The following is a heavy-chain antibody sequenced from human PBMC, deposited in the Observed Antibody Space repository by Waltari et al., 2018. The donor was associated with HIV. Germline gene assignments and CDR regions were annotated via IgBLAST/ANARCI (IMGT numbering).Heavy chain of an antibody. D-gene: IGHD3-10*01. CDR1: GFTFSNHG. J-gene: IGHJ6*02. V-gene: IGHV3-33*05. CDR3: ARRGVLTYYYTMDV. CDR2: LSYAGSDK. Sequence: QVQLVESGGGVVQPGRSLRLSCAASGFTFSNHGMHWLRQAPGKGLEWGAVLSYAGSDKYYADSVGGRFTISRHNSKNTLYLQMNNLRAEDTAVYFCARRGVLTYYYTMDVWGQGTTVTVSS.